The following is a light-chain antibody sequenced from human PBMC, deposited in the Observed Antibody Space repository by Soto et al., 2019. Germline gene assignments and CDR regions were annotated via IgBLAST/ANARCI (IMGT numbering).Light chain of an antibody. V-gene: IGLV2-8*01. CDR2: EVS. J-gene: IGLJ1*01. Sequence: QSALTQPPSASGSPGQSVTISCTGTKNDIGVYDFVSWYQHHPGKAPKLMIYEVSKRPSGVPDRFSGSKSGNTASLTVSGLQAEDEADYYCNSYAGSNVYVFGTGTKLTVL. CDR1: KNDIGVYDF. CDR3: NSYAGSNVYV.